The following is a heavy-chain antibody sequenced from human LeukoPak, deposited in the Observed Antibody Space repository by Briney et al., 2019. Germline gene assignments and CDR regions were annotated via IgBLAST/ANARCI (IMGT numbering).Heavy chain of an antibody. Sequence: ASVKVSCKVSGYTLTELSMHWVRQAPGKGLEWMGGFDPEDGETIYAQKFQGRVTMTEDTSTDTAYMELSRLRSDDTAVYYCARDYCSSTSCLFDYWGQGTLVTVSS. V-gene: IGHV1-24*01. J-gene: IGHJ4*02. CDR3: ARDYCSSTSCLFDY. CDR1: GYTLTELS. D-gene: IGHD2-2*01. CDR2: FDPEDGET.